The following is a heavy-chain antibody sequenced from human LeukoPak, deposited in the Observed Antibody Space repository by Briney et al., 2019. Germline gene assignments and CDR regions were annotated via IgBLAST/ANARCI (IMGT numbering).Heavy chain of an antibody. CDR2: VYYSGST. V-gene: IGHV4-59*01. CDR1: GGSISSYF. CDR3: ARDRVSSNYYYYGMDV. Sequence: PSETLSLTCTVSGGSISSYFWSWIRQPPGKGLEWIGYVYYSGSTNYNPSLKSRVTISVDTSKNQFSLKLSSVTAADTAVYYCARDRVSSNYYYYGMDVWGQGTTVTVSS. D-gene: IGHD3-10*01. J-gene: IGHJ6*02.